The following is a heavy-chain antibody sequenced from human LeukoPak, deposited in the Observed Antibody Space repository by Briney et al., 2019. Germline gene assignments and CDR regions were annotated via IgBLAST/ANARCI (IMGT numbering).Heavy chain of an antibody. D-gene: IGHD1-1*01. CDR3: ARDLRGGTAFDI. V-gene: IGHV3-7*05. CDR2: IKQDGSET. Sequence: GGSLRLSCAASGFTFSSFLMTWVRQAPGKRLEWVTNIKQDGSETYYVDSVKGRFTISRDNAKNSLYLQMNSLRAEDTAVYYCARDLRGGTAFDIWGQGTRVTVSS. J-gene: IGHJ3*02. CDR1: GFTFSSFL.